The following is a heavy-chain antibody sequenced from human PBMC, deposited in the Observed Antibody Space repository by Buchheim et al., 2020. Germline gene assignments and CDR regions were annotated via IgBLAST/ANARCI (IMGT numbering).Heavy chain of an antibody. D-gene: IGHD3-3*01. CDR1: GFTFSSYA. CDR2: ISGSGGST. V-gene: IGHV3-23*01. Sequence: EVQLLESGGGLVQPGGSLRLSCAASGFTFSSYAMSWVRQAPGKGLEWVSAISGSGGSTYYADSVKGRFNISRENSKHTLYLQMNSLRAEDTAVYYCAKDLAVTIFGVVNYYYYGMDVWGQGTT. J-gene: IGHJ6*02. CDR3: AKDLAVTIFGVVNYYYYGMDV.